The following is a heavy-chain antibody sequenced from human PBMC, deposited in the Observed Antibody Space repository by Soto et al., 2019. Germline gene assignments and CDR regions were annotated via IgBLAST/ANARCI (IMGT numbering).Heavy chain of an antibody. D-gene: IGHD3-3*02. Sequence: QVQLVESGGGVVQPGRSLRLSCVASGFPFSSYGMFWVRQAPGKGLEWVAGISNDGSQEHYADSVKGRFTISRDNSKNTLFVQMNSLRPEDTAVYYCAKDGHNIFFYNCGMDVWGQGTTVSVSS. CDR3: AKDGHNIFFYNCGMDV. CDR1: GFPFSSYG. V-gene: IGHV3-30*18. CDR2: ISNDGSQE. J-gene: IGHJ6*02.